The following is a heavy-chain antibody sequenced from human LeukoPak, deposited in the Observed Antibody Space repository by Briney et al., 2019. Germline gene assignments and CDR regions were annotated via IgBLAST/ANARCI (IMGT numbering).Heavy chain of an antibody. D-gene: IGHD6-13*01. V-gene: IGHV1-69*13. CDR3: ARAGIAAAGTVLYNWFDP. Sequence: ASVNVSCKASGGTFSSYAISWVRQAPGQGLEWMGGIIPIFGTANYAQKFQGRVTITADESTSTAYMELSSLRSEDTAVYYCARAGIAAAGTVLYNWFDPWGQGTLVTVSS. CDR2: IIPIFGTA. CDR1: GGTFSSYA. J-gene: IGHJ5*02.